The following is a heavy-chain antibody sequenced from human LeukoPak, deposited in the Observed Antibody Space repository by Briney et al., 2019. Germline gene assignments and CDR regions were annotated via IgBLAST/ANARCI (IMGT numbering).Heavy chain of an antibody. V-gene: IGHV3-30*03. J-gene: IGHJ4*02. CDR3: ARTMATVFPYFDY. D-gene: IGHD5-24*01. CDR1: GFTFSSYG. Sequence: GRSLRLSCAASGFTFSSYGMHWVRQAPGKGLEWVAVISYDGSNKYYADSVKGRFTMSRDNSRNTIYLQMNSLRVEDTAVYYCARTMATVFPYFDYWGQGTLVTVSS. CDR2: ISYDGSNK.